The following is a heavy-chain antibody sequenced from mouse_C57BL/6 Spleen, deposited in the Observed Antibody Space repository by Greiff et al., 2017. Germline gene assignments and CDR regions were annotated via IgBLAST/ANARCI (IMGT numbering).Heavy chain of an antibody. V-gene: IGHV7-3*01. Sequence: EVMLVESGGGLVQPGGSLSLSCAASGFTFTDYYMSWVRQPPGKALEWLGFIRNKANGYTTEYSASVKGRFTISRDNSQSILYLQMNALRAEDSATYYCARYRTGIDYWGQGTTLTVSS. CDR1: GFTFTDYY. D-gene: IGHD4-1*01. CDR3: ARYRTGIDY. CDR2: IRNKANGYTT. J-gene: IGHJ2*01.